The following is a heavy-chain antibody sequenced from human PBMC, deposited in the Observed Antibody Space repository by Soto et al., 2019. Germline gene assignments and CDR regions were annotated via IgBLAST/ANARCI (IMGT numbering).Heavy chain of an antibody. CDR1: GFTFSSYA. D-gene: IGHD1-26*01. CDR3: ASRWGSGSYYRVSRPDY. Sequence: QVQLVESGGGVVQPGRSLRLSCAASGFTFSSYAMHWVRQAPGKGLEWVAVISDDGSNKYYADSVKGRFTISRDNSKNMLYLQMNSLRAEDTALYYCASRWGSGSYYRVSRPDYWGQGTLVTVSS. CDR2: ISDDGSNK. J-gene: IGHJ4*02. V-gene: IGHV3-30-3*01.